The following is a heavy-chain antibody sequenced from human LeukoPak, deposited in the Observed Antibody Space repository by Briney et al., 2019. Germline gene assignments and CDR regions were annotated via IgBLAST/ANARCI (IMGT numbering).Heavy chain of an antibody. CDR3: ARMTTTYPPNPDAFDI. CDR2: IYYSGST. Sequence: PSQTLSLTCTVSGGSISSGGYYWSWIRQHPGKGLEWIGYIYYSGSTYYNPSLKSRVTISVDTSKSQFSLKLSSVTAADTAVYYCARMTTTYPPNPDAFDIWGQGTMVTVSS. J-gene: IGHJ3*02. V-gene: IGHV4-31*03. CDR1: GGSISSGGYY. D-gene: IGHD1-1*01.